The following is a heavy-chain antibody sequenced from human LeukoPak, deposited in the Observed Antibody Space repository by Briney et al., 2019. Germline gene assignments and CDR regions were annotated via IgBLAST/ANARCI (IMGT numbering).Heavy chain of an antibody. CDR2: IQNDATEK. Sequence: GGSLRLSCTAPGFAFSFSASGIHWVRQAPGKGLEWVAFIQNDATEKSYADSVKGRCTTSRDNSKKAVYLQMNSLRAEDTAVYYCAQRAYCSGASCYHHFDYWGQGTLVTVSS. CDR1: GFAFSFSASG. CDR3: AQRAYCSGASCYHHFDY. V-gene: IGHV3-30*02. D-gene: IGHD2-15*01. J-gene: IGHJ4*02.